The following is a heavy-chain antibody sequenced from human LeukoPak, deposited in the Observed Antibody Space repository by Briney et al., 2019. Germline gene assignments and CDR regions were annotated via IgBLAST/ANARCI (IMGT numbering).Heavy chain of an antibody. J-gene: IGHJ3*02. CDR2: ISGSGGST. CDR3: SRDGSSSDWSAFDI. CDR1: GFTFSSYA. Sequence: QPGGSLRLSCAASGFTFSSYAMSWVRQAPGKGLEWVSAISGSGGSTYYADSVKGRFTISRDNSKNTLYLQMNSLRAEDTAVYYCSRDGSSSDWSAFDIWGQGTMVTVSS. V-gene: IGHV3-23*01. D-gene: IGHD6-19*01.